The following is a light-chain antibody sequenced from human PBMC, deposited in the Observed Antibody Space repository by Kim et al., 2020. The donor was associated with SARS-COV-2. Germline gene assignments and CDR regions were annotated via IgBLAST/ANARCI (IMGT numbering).Light chain of an antibody. J-gene: IGKJ1*01. Sequence: STGERGALSCRASQSVTNNYLAWYQQKPGQAPRLLIYGASSRATGIPDRFSGSGSGTDFTLTISRLEPEDFAVYYCQQYGGSPQTFGQGTKVDIK. CDR1: QSVTNNY. CDR2: GAS. CDR3: QQYGGSPQT. V-gene: IGKV3-20*01.